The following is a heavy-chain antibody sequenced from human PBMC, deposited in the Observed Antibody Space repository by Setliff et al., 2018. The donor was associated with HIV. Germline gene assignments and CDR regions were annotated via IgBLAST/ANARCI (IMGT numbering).Heavy chain of an antibody. D-gene: IGHD5-12*01. CDR2: VYYSGST. Sequence: SETLSLTCSVSGGSIEFSSYYWGWIRQPPGKGLEWIGSVYYSGSTYYNPSLKSRLTISVDTSKSQFSLTLTSVTAADTAVYYCARQMPIPGIAITPVDYWGQGALVTVSS. J-gene: IGHJ4*02. V-gene: IGHV4-39*01. CDR3: ARQMPIPGIAITPVDY. CDR1: GGSIEFSSYY.